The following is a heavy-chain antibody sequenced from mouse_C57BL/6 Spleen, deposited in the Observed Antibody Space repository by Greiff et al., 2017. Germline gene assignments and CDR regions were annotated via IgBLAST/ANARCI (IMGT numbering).Heavy chain of an antibody. CDR3: ARALRLSMDY. D-gene: IGHD3-2*02. CDR2: INPGSGGT. Sequence: VQLHQSGAELVRPGTSVKVSCKASGYAFTNYLIEWVKQRPGQGLEWIGVINPGSGGTNYNEKFKGKATLTADKSSSTAYMQLSSLTSEDSAVYFCARALRLSMDYWGQGTSVTVSS. CDR1: GYAFTNYL. J-gene: IGHJ4*01. V-gene: IGHV1-54*01.